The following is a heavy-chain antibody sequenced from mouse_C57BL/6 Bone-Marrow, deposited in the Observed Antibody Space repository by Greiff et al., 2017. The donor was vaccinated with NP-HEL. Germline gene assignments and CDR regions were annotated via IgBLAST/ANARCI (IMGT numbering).Heavy chain of an antibody. Sequence: QVQLQQPGAELVKPFSSFHISFPSSVSPFTRYWLTWVTHRPGQVLAWIGDIYPGLASPPSHEKFKSKATLTVDTSSSTAYMQLSSRTSEDSAVYYCAREGGYDVYWYFDVWGTGTTVTVSS. CDR3: AREGGYDVYWYFDV. V-gene: IGHV1-55*01. D-gene: IGHD2-2*01. CDR2: IYPGLASP. J-gene: IGHJ1*03. CDR1: VSPFTRYW.